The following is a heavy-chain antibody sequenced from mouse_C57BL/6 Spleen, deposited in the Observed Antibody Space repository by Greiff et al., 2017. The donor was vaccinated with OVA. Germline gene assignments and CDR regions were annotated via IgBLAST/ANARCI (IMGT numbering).Heavy chain of an antibody. D-gene: IGHD1-1*01. Sequence: EVKLMESGAELVKPGASVKLSCTASGFNIKDYYMHWVKQRPEQGLEWIGRIDPEDGSTKSAPKLQGRATISADTSSNTAYLQLCSLTAVDNAVYYCARSSGYWYFDVWGTGTTVTVSS. CDR3: ARSSGYWYFDV. CDR1: GFNIKDYY. J-gene: IGHJ1*03. V-gene: IGHV14-2*01. CDR2: IDPEDGST.